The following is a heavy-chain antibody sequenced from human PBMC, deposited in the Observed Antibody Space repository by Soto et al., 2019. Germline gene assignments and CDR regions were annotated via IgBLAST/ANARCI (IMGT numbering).Heavy chain of an antibody. CDR1: GFTFSTYG. CDR2: ISASGGTT. J-gene: IGHJ4*02. V-gene: IGHV3-23*01. D-gene: IGHD2-15*01. Sequence: EVQLLESGGGLVQPGGSLRVSCVASGFTFSTYGMSWVRQAPGKGPEWVSSISASGGTTYYSDSVKGRFTISRDNSKNPLYLQMNSLRVEDTAVFYCAKAECLGGGSCYGGPGVRYFFDFWGQGTLVTVSS. CDR3: AKAECLGGGSCYGGPGVRYFFDF.